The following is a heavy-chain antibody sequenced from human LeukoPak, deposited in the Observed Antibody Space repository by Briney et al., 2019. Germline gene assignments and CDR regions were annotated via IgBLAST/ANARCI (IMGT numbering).Heavy chain of an antibody. Sequence: GGSLRLSCAASGFTFSSYSMNWVRQAPGKGLEWVSSISSSSSYIYYADSVKGRFTISRDNAKNSLYLQMNSLRAEDTAVYYCARETYYYDSSGYTDQYYFDYWGQGTLVTVSS. CDR2: ISSSSSYI. D-gene: IGHD3-22*01. V-gene: IGHV3-21*01. J-gene: IGHJ4*02. CDR1: GFTFSSYS. CDR3: ARETYYYDSSGYTDQYYFDY.